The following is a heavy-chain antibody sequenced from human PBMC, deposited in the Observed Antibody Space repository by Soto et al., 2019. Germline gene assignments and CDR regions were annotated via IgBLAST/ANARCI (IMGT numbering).Heavy chain of an antibody. J-gene: IGHJ6*03. Sequence: SETLPLTYDVSSGYMSSSNWWSWVRQNPGKGLEWIGEIYHSGSTNYNPSLKSRVTISVDKSKNQFSLKLSSVTAADTAVYYCARGTLSLDYYYYYYMDVWGKGTTVTVSS. D-gene: IGHD1-1*01. CDR3: ARGTLSLDYYYYYYMDV. CDR2: IYHSGST. V-gene: IGHV4-4*02. CDR1: SGYMSSSNW.